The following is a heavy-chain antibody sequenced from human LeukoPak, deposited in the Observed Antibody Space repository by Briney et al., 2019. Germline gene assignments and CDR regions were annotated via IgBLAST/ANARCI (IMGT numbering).Heavy chain of an antibody. V-gene: IGHV3-48*03. D-gene: IGHD6-19*01. CDR2: ISSSGSTQ. Sequence: GGSLRLSCAASGFTFSSYEMNWVRQAPGKGLEWVSYISSSGSTQYYADSVKGRFTISRDNAKNTLYLQMNSLRAEDTAVYYCARDLGIAVQGAFDIWGQGTMVTVSS. CDR1: GFTFSSYE. J-gene: IGHJ3*02. CDR3: ARDLGIAVQGAFDI.